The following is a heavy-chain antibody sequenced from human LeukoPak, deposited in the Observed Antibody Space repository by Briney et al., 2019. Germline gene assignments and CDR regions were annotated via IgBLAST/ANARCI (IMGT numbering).Heavy chain of an antibody. CDR1: GFTVSSTY. CDR2: IYSGGST. CDR3: AREDSGSYYGAFDI. J-gene: IGHJ3*02. D-gene: IGHD1-26*01. Sequence: GGSLRLSCAASGFTVSSTYMSWVRQAPGKGLECVSVIYSGGSTYYADSVKGRFTISRDNSKNTLYLQMNSLRAEDTAVYYCAREDSGSYYGAFDIWGQGTMVTVSS. V-gene: IGHV3-66*02.